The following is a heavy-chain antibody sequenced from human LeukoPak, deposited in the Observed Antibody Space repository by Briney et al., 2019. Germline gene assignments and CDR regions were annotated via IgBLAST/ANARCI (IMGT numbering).Heavy chain of an antibody. CDR2: FDPEDGET. CDR1: GYTLTELS. CDR3: ARTAGHCSGGSCNPYYFDY. Sequence: ASVKVSCKVSGYTLTELSMHWVRQAPGKGLEWMGGFDPEDGETIYAQKFQGRVTMTEDTSTDTAYMELRSLRSDDTAVYYCARTAGHCSGGSCNPYYFDYWGQGTLVTVSS. V-gene: IGHV1-24*01. D-gene: IGHD2-15*01. J-gene: IGHJ4*02.